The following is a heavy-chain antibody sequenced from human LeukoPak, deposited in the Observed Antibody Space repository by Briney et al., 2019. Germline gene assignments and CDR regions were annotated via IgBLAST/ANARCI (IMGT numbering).Heavy chain of an antibody. V-gene: IGHV3-33*06. D-gene: IGHD3-3*01. J-gene: IGHJ3*01. Sequence: GGSLRLSCAASGFTFSSYGMHWVRQAPGKGLEWVALIWYEGNTKKYADSVKGRFTISRDNTKNTLYLQMISLRAEDTAVYYCAKDGVGTISDASDVWGQGTKVSVS. CDR3: AKDGVGTISDASDV. CDR1: GFTFSSYG. CDR2: IWYEGNTK.